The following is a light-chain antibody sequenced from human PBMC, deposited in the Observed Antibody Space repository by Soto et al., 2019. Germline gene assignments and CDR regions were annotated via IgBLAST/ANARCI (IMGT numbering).Light chain of an antibody. Sequence: EIVLTQSPGTLSLSPGERATLSCTASQSVTNNYLAWYQQKPGQAPRLLINGASSRATGIPDRFSGSGSGTDFTLTITRLEPEVFAVYYCQQYGSSPDTFGGGTKVEVK. CDR2: GAS. CDR3: QQYGSSPDT. CDR1: QSVTNNY. J-gene: IGKJ4*01. V-gene: IGKV3-20*01.